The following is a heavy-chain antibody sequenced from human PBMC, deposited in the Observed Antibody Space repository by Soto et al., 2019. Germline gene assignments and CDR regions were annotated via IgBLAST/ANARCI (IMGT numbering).Heavy chain of an antibody. D-gene: IGHD2-15*01. CDR3: ARDSGWFLPESFDY. CDR2: INPNSGGT. Sequence: GASVKVSCKASGYTFTGYYMHWVRQAPGQGLEWMGWINPNSGGTNYAQKFQGRVTMTRDTSISTAYMELSKLRSDDTAVYYCARDSGWFLPESFDYWGQGTLVTVSS. J-gene: IGHJ4*02. V-gene: IGHV1-2*02. CDR1: GYTFTGYY.